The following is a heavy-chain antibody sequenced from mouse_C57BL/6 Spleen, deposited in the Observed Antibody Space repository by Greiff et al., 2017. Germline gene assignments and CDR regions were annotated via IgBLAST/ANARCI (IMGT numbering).Heavy chain of an antibody. J-gene: IGHJ3*01. CDR1: GFTFSSYT. Sequence: LVESGGGLVKPGGSLKLSCAASGFTFSSYTMSWVRQTPEKRLEWVATISGGGGNTYYPDSVKGRFTISRDNAKNTLYLQMSSLRSEDTALYYCARQEFSWFAYWGQGTLVTVSA. CDR2: ISGGGGNT. V-gene: IGHV5-9*01. CDR3: ARQEFSWFAY.